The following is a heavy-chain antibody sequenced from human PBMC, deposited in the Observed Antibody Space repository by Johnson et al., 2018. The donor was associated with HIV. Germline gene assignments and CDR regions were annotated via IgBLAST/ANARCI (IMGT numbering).Heavy chain of an antibody. V-gene: IGHV3-15*01. J-gene: IGHJ3*02. CDR3: ARSGAGAAFDI. D-gene: IGHD6-19*01. Sequence: VQLVESGGGLVQPGGSLRLSCAASGFTFSNAWMSWVRQAPGKGLEWVGRIKSKTDGGTTDYAAPVKGRFTISRDDSKNTLYLQMNSLKTEDTAVYYCARSGAGAAFDIWGQGTMVTVSS. CDR1: GFTFSNAW. CDR2: IKSKTDGGTT.